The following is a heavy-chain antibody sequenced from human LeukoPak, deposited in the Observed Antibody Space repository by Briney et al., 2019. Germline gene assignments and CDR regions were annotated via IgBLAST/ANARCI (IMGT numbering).Heavy chain of an antibody. V-gene: IGHV3-30-3*01. Sequence: GRSLRLSCTASGFTFSNYDMHWVRQAPGKGLQWVAIISYDGDKKEYTDSVKGRLTISRDNSKNTLSLQMNSLRAEDTALYYCARGALAAGERLKNNWFDPWGQGTLVTVSS. D-gene: IGHD6-13*01. CDR3: ARGALAAGERLKNNWFDP. CDR2: ISYDGDKK. CDR1: GFTFSNYD. J-gene: IGHJ5*02.